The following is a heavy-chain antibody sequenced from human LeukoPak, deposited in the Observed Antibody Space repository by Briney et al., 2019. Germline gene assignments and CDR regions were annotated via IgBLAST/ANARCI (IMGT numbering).Heavy chain of an antibody. CDR1: GGSIFRYH. J-gene: IGHJ4*02. D-gene: IGHD5-12*01. V-gene: IGHV4-59*08. CDR2: VFSSGDT. CDR3: ARGYSGYGIHFDY. Sequence: ASETLSLTCTVSGGSIFRYHWSWIRQPPGRGLEWIGYVFSSGDTKYNPSLESRVALSVDASKNQFSLRLSSVTATDTAVYHCARGYSGYGIHFDYWGQGTLVAVSS.